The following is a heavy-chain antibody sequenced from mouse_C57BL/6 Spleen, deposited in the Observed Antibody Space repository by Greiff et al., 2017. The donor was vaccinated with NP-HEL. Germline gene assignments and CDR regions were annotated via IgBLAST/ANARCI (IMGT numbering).Heavy chain of an antibody. CDR3: AREGITTAWFAY. D-gene: IGHD2-4*01. Sequence: QVHVKQSGAELVRPGTSVKVSCKASGYAFTNYLIEWVKQRPGQGLEWIGVINPGSGGTNYNEKFKGKATLTADKSSSTAYMQLSSLTSEDSAVYFCAREGITTAWFAYWGQGTLVTVSA. CDR1: GYAFTNYL. J-gene: IGHJ3*01. V-gene: IGHV1-54*01. CDR2: INPGSGGT.